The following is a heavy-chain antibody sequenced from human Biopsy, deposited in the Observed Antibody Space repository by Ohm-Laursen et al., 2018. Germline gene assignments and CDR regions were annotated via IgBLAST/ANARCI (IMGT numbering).Heavy chain of an antibody. J-gene: IGHJ6*02. CDR3: ARDTRWSPYSMDV. V-gene: IGHV4-59*01. Sequence: GTLSLTCSVSGGSMTGYEWSWLRLAPGKGLEWLGYIYYSGGTKYNPSLASRVTFSVDMSKSQFSLKLYSVTVADTAVYYCARDTRWSPYSMDVWGQGTTVTVSS. CDR1: GGSMTGYE. D-gene: IGHD4-23*01. CDR2: IYYSGGT.